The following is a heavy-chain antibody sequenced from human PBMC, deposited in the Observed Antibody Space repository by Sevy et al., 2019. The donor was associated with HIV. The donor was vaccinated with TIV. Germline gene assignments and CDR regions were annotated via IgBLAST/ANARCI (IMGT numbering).Heavy chain of an antibody. J-gene: IGHJ3*02. CDR3: AREGVIYDDDGRDFDDAFDI. V-gene: IGHV3-7*01. CDR2: IKQGGNEQ. D-gene: IGHD2-21*01. CDR1: AFSLSNYY. Sequence: GGSLRLSCAASAFSLSNYYMTWVRQAPGKGLEWVANIKQGGNEQFYLESVKGRFTISRDDSKNSVYLQMTSLRAEEPAVYYCAREGVIYDDDGRDFDDAFDIWGHGTMVTVSS.